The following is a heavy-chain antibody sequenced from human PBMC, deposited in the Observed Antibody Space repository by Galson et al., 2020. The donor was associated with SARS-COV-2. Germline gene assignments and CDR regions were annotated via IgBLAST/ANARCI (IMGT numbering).Heavy chain of an antibody. CDR1: GFTFSSYA. J-gene: IGHJ3*02. Sequence: QAGGSLRLSCAASGFTFSSYAMHWVRQAPGKGLEWVAVISYDGSNKYYADSVKGRFTISRDNSKNTLYLQMNSLRAEDTAVYYCARDFDDYGDYLPFDIWGQGTMVTVSS. CDR3: ARDFDDYGDYLPFDI. V-gene: IGHV3-30*04. CDR2: ISYDGSNK. D-gene: IGHD4-17*01.